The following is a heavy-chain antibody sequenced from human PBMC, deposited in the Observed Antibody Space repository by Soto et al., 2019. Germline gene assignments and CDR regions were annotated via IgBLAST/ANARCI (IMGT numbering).Heavy chain of an antibody. J-gene: IGHJ5*02. V-gene: IGHV3-23*01. CDR3: AKDSESYSNYGWYNWFAP. CDR2: ISGSGGST. Sequence: GGSLRLSCAASGFTFSSYAMSWVRQAPGKGLEWVSAISGSGGSTYYADSVKGRFTISRDNSKNTLYLQMNSLRAEDTAVYYCAKDSESYSNYGWYNWFAPWGQGTLVTVSS. CDR1: GFTFSSYA. D-gene: IGHD4-4*01.